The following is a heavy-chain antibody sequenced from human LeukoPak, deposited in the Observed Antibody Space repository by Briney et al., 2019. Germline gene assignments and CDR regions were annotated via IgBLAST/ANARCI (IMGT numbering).Heavy chain of an antibody. J-gene: IGHJ4*02. CDR1: GYTFTGYY. CDR2: INTNTGNP. CDR3: TYDSSGYYHGGSFDY. D-gene: IGHD3-22*01. Sequence: ASVKVSCKASGYTFTGYYMHWVRQAPGQGLEWMGWINTNTGNPTYAQGFTGRFVFSLDTSVSTAYLQISSLKAEDTAVYYCTYDSSGYYHGGSFDYWGQGTLVTVSS. V-gene: IGHV7-4-1*02.